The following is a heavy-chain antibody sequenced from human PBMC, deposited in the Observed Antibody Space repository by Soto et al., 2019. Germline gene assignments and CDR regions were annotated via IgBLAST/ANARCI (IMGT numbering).Heavy chain of an antibody. CDR3: VKHQVASYEYFDY. Sequence: EVQLLESGGGLVQPGGSLRLSCAASGFTFSDYVMSWVRQAPGKGLEWVSTITSSGDATYYTDSVKGRFTISRDNSRDTLYLQVNSLRAEDTALYYCVKHQVASYEYFDYWGQGTLVTVSS. D-gene: IGHD1-26*01. CDR2: ITSSGDAT. V-gene: IGHV3-23*01. CDR1: GFTFSDYV. J-gene: IGHJ4*02.